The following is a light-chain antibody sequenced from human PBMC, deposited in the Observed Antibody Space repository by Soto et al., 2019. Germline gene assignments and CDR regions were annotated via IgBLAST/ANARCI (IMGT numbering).Light chain of an antibody. J-gene: IGKJ1*01. CDR3: QQYNNRPET. CDR1: QSVSSN. CDR2: GAS. Sequence: EIVMTQSPATLSVSPGERATLSCRASQSVSSNLAWYQQKPGQAPRLLIYGASTRATGIPGRFSGSGSGTEFTLSISSLQSEDFAVYYCQQYNNRPETFGQGPRWKSN. V-gene: IGKV3-15*01.